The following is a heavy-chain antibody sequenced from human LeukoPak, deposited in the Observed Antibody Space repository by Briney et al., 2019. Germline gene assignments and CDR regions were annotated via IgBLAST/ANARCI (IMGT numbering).Heavy chain of an antibody. CDR3: ARASPDYTDAFDI. V-gene: IGHV1-18*01. CDR1: GGTFSSYA. J-gene: IGHJ3*02. D-gene: IGHD3-3*01. CDR2: ISAYNGNT. Sequence: ASVKVSCTASGGTFSSYAISWVRQAPGQGLEWMGWISAYNGNTNYAQKLQGRVTMTTDTSTSTAYMELRSLRSDDTAVYYCARASPDYTDAFDIWGQGTMVTVSS.